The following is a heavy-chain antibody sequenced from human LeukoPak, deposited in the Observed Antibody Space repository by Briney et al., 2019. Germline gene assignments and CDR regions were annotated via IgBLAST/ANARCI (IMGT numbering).Heavy chain of an antibody. V-gene: IGHV1-18*04. CDR3: ASITMVRGVITGNDY. CDR1: GYTFNAYY. J-gene: IGHJ4*02. Sequence: ASVKVSCKTSGYTFNAYYMHWVRQAPGQGLEWMGWISAYNGNTNYAQKLQGRVTMTTDTSTSTAYMELRSLRSDDTAVYYCASITMVRGVITGNDYWGQGTLVTVSS. CDR2: ISAYNGNT. D-gene: IGHD3-10*01.